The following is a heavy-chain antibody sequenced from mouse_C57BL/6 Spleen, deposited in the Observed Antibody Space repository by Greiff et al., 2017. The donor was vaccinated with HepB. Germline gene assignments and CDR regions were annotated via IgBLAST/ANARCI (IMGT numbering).Heavy chain of an antibody. CDR2: IDPETGGT. Sequence: QVQLQQSGAELVRPGASVTLSCKASGYTFTDYEMHWVKQTPVHGLEWIGAIDPETGGTAYNQKFKGKAILTADKSSSTAYMELRSLTSEDSAVYYCTSPITTVFDYWGQGTTLTVSS. CDR3: TSPITTVFDY. J-gene: IGHJ2*01. D-gene: IGHD1-1*01. V-gene: IGHV1-15*01. CDR1: GYTFTDYE.